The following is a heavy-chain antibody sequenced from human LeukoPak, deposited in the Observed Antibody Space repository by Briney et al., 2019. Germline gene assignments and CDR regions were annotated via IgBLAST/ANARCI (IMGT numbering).Heavy chain of an antibody. CDR1: GASITDAY. Sequence: PSETLSLTCNVSGASITDAYWSWLRQPPGKGLEWIGYIYYRGGTNYNPSLKSRVAISLDTSKNQFSLKLSSVTAADTAVYYCARGGGYIDAFDIWGQGTMVTVSS. V-gene: IGHV4-59*12. D-gene: IGHD5-18*01. CDR2: IYYRGGT. J-gene: IGHJ3*02. CDR3: ARGGGYIDAFDI.